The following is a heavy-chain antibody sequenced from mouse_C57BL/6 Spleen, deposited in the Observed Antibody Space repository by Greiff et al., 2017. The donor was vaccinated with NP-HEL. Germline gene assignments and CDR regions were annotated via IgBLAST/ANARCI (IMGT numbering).Heavy chain of an antibody. D-gene: IGHD2-4*01. Sequence: DVQLQESGPGLVKPSQSLSLTCSVTGYSITSGYYWNWIRQFPGNKLEWMGYISYDGSNNYNPSLKNRISITRDTSKNQFFLKLNSVTTEDTATYYCAPIYYDYAMDYWGQRTSVTVSS. CDR2: ISYDGSN. J-gene: IGHJ4*01. CDR3: APIYYDYAMDY. V-gene: IGHV3-6*01. CDR1: GYSITSGYY.